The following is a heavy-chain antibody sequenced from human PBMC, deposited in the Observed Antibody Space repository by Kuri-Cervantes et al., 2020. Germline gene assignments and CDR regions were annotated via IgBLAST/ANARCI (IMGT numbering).Heavy chain of an antibody. Sequence: ASVKVSCKASGYTFTRYDINWVRQATGQGLEWMGWMNPNSGNTGYAQKFKGRVTMTRNTSITTAYMELSSLRSEDTAVYYCARGSCGSVGDYWGQGTLVTVSS. V-gene: IGHV1-8*01. CDR1: GYTFTRYD. D-gene: IGHD2-15*01. J-gene: IGHJ4*02. CDR3: ARGSCGSVGDY. CDR2: MNPNSGNT.